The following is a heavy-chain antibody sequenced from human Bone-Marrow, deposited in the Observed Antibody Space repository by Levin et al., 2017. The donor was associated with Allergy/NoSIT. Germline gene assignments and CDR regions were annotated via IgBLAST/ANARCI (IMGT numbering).Heavy chain of an antibody. CDR1: GDNVSSNSAA. Sequence: LRLSCSISGDNVSSNSAAWNWIRQSPSRGLEWLGRTYYRSKWDQDYAASVKGRIVISPDTSKNQFSLQLKSVTPADTALYFCVRGYLTAAHFDLWGQGTLVTVSS. CDR2: TYYRSKWDQ. CDR3: VRGYLTAAHFDL. V-gene: IGHV6-1*01. D-gene: IGHD6-25*01. J-gene: IGHJ4*02.